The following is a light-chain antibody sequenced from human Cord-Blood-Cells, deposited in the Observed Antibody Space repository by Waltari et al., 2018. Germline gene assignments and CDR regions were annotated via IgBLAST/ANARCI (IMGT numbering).Light chain of an antibody. CDR1: QGISNS. Sequence: DIQMTQSPSPLSASVGDRVTITCRVSQGISNSLAWYQQKPGKAPKLLLYAASRLESGVPSRFSGSGSGTDYTLTISSLQPEDFATYYCQQYYSTPYTFGQGTKLEIK. J-gene: IGKJ2*01. CDR2: AAS. CDR3: QQYYSTPYT. V-gene: IGKV1-NL1*01.